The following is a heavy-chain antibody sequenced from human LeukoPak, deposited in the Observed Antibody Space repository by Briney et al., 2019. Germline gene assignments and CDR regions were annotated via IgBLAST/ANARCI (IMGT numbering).Heavy chain of an antibody. J-gene: IGHJ4*02. CDR3: ARDPPTTYDFWSGYSRFDY. D-gene: IGHD3-3*01. Sequence: GGSLRLSCAASGFTFCDYYMSWIRQAPGKGLEWVSYISSSGSTIYYVDSVKGRFTISRDNAKNSLYLQMNSLRAEDTAVYYCARDPPTTYDFWSGYSRFDYWGQGTLVTVSS. V-gene: IGHV3-11*04. CDR1: GFTFCDYY. CDR2: ISSSGSTI.